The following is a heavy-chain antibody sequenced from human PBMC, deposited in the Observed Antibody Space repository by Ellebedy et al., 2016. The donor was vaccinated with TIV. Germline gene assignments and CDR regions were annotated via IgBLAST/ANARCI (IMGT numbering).Heavy chain of an antibody. CDR3: AILTGGSGTMSFNP. CDR1: GGTFSSYA. V-gene: IGHV1-69*13. CDR2: IIPIFGTA. D-gene: IGHD3-10*01. Sequence: SVKVSXXASGGTFSSYAISWVRQAPGQGLEWMGGIIPIFGTANYAQKFQGRVTITADESTSTAYMELSSLRSEDTAVYYCAILTGGSGTMSFNPWGQGTLVTVSS. J-gene: IGHJ5*02.